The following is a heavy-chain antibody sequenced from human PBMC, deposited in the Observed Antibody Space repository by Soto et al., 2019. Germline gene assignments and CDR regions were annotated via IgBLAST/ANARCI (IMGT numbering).Heavy chain of an antibody. V-gene: IGHV1-69*02. Sequence: QVQLVQSGAEVKKPGSSVRVSCKASGLTVSGYTISWVRQAPGQGLEWMGNIIPILGIANYAQKFQGRLTLTADKSTSTAYIELSSLRSEDTAVYYCAVTGTTFYYFDYWGQGTLVTVSS. J-gene: IGHJ4*02. CDR2: IIPILGIA. CDR3: AVTGTTFYYFDY. CDR1: GLTVSGYT. D-gene: IGHD1-1*01.